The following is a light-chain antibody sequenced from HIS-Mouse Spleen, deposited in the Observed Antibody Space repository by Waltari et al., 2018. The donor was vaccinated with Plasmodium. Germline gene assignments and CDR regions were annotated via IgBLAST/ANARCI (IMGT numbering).Light chain of an antibody. CDR1: SLRSYY. CDR2: GKN. CDR3: NSRDSSGNHWV. V-gene: IGLV3-19*01. Sequence: SSELTQDPAVSVALGQTVRITCQGDSLRSYYASWYQQKPGQAPVLVIYGKNNRPSGIPYRVSGSSSGKTASLTITGAQAEDEADYYCNSRDSSGNHWVFGGGTKLTVL. J-gene: IGLJ3*02.